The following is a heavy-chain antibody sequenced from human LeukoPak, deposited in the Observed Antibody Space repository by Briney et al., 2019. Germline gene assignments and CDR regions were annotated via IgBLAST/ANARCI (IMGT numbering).Heavy chain of an antibody. J-gene: IGHJ4*02. CDR1: GFTFSSNY. CDR2: IYSGGST. Sequence: GGSLRLSCAASGFTFSSNYMSWVRQAPGKGLEWVSVIYSGGSTYYADSVKARCTISTDNSKNTLYLQMNSLRAEDTAVYYYARAIRPIEIITNFDQWGQGTLITVSA. V-gene: IGHV3-53*01. CDR3: ARAIRPIEIITNFDQ. D-gene: IGHD3-22*01.